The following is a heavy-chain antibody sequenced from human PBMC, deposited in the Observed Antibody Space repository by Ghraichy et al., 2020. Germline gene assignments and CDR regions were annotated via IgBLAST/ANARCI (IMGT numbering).Heavy chain of an antibody. CDR2: IYYSGST. CDR1: GGSISSYY. D-gene: IGHD3-10*01. CDR3: ARGTVYYYGSGSYYSFDY. J-gene: IGHJ4*02. Sequence: SETLSLTCTVSGGSISSYYWSWIRQPPGKGLEWIGYIYYSGSTNYNPSLKSRVTISVDTSKNQFSLKLSSVTAADTAVYYCARGTVYYYGSGSYYSFDYWGQGTLVTVSS. V-gene: IGHV4-59*01.